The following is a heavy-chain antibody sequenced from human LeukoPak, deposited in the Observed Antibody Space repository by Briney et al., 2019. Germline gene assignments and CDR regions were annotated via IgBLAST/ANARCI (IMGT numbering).Heavy chain of an antibody. D-gene: IGHD3-3*01. V-gene: IGHV1-2*02. CDR1: GYTFTGYY. Sequence: ASVKVSCKASGYTFTGYYMHWVRQAPGQGLEWMGWINPNSGGTNYAQKFQGRVTMTRDTSISTAYMELSRLRSDDTAVYYCARGAAQLRFLEWAPDNWFDPGGQGTLVTVSS. J-gene: IGHJ5*02. CDR2: INPNSGGT. CDR3: ARGAAQLRFLEWAPDNWFDP.